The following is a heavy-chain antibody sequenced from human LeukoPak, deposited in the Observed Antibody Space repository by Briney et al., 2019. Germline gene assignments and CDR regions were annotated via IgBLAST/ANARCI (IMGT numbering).Heavy chain of an antibody. J-gene: IGHJ4*02. Sequence: SETLSLTCTVSGGSISSYYWSWIRQPAGKGLEWIGRIYTSGSTNYNPSLKSRVTMSVDTSKNQFSLKLSSVTAADTAVYYCARQKHANPSWLDYFDYWGQGTLVTVSS. V-gene: IGHV4-4*07. CDR1: GGSISSYY. CDR3: ARQKHANPSWLDYFDY. CDR2: IYTSGST. D-gene: IGHD3-10*01.